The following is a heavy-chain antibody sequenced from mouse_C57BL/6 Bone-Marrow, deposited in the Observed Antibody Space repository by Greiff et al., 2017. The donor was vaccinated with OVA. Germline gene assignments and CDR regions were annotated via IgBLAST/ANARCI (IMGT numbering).Heavy chain of an antibody. D-gene: IGHD2-2*01. CDR3: ARRRGLRRYYFDY. Sequence: VQLQQPGTELVKPGASVKLSCKASGYTFTSYWMHWVKQRPGPGLEWIGNITPSNGGPNYNEKFKSKATLTVDKSSSTAYMQLSSLTSEDSAVYYRARRRGLRRYYFDYWGQGTTLTVSS. CDR1: GYTFTSYW. J-gene: IGHJ2*01. V-gene: IGHV1-53*01. CDR2: ITPSNGGP.